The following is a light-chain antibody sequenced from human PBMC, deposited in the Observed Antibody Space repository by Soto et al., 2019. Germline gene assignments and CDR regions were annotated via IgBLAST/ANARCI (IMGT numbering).Light chain of an antibody. CDR3: VAWDDSLNGDV. V-gene: IGLV1-36*01. Sequence: QSVLTQPPSVSEAPRQRVTISCSGSSSNIGNNAVNWYQQLPGKAPKLLIYYDDLLPSGVSDRFSGSKSGTSASLAISGLQSEDEADYYCVAWDDSLNGDVFGTGTKLTVL. CDR2: YDD. CDR1: SSNIGNNA. J-gene: IGLJ1*01.